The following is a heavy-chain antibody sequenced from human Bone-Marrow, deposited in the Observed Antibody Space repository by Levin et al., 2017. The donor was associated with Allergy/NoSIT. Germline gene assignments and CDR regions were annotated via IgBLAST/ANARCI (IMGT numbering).Heavy chain of an antibody. CDR1: GFNFGDPA. J-gene: IGHJ4*02. V-gene: IGHV3-9*01. CDR3: GKDVSHYDTSGYIDY. D-gene: IGHD3-22*01. CDR2: ISWNGAII. Sequence: SLKISCAASGFNFGDPAMHWVRQGPGKGLQWVSGISWNGAIIGYADSLKGRFTISRDNAKNSLYLEIYSLRPEDTAFYYCGKDVSHYDTSGYIDYWGQGTLVTVSS.